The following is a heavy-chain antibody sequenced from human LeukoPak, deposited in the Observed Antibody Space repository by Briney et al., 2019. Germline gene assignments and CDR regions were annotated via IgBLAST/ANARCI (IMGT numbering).Heavy chain of an antibody. V-gene: IGHV4-39*01. CDR1: GGSISSSSYY. Sequence: SETLSLTCTVSGGSISSSSYYWGWIRQPPGKGLEWIGSIYYSGSTYYNPSLKSRVTISVDTSKNQFSLKLSSVTAADTAVYYCARQDPQSDAFDIWGQGTTVTVSS. CDR2: IYYSGST. J-gene: IGHJ3*02. CDR3: ARQDPQSDAFDI.